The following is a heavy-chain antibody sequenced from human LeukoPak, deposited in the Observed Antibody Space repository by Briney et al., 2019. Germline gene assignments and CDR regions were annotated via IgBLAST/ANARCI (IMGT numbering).Heavy chain of an antibody. Sequence: ASMKVSCKASGYTFTAYYIHWIRQAPGQGLECMGWINSNNGVTHYAQKFQGRVTMTRDTSITTAYMELSRLRSDDSAIYYCARGNGVTQVASVDSWGQGTLVTVSS. V-gene: IGHV1-2*02. CDR3: ARGNGVTQVASVDS. CDR1: GYTFTAYY. D-gene: IGHD1-1*01. J-gene: IGHJ4*02. CDR2: INSNNGVT.